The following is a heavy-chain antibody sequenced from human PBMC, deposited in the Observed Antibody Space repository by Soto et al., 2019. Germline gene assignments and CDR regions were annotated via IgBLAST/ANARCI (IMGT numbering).Heavy chain of an antibody. Sequence: GGSLRLSCAASGFTFRNYGMHWVRQAPGKGLDWLAVIWYDGSKIFYADSVKGRFTISRDNSKSTLFLQMNSLRAEDTAVYYCARYYTDFHGFDIWGQGTMVTVSS. CDR3: ARYYTDFHGFDI. V-gene: IGHV3-33*01. CDR2: IWYDGSKI. D-gene: IGHD3-3*01. J-gene: IGHJ3*02. CDR1: GFTFRNYG.